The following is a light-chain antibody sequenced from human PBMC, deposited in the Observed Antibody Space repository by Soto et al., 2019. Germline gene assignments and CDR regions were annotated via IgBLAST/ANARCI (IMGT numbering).Light chain of an antibody. CDR3: QQYNNWPWT. CDR2: GAS. J-gene: IGKJ1*01. V-gene: IGKV3-15*01. CDR1: QSVSSY. Sequence: EIVFTQSPATLSLPPWERATLSCRASQSVSSYLAWYQQKPGQAPRLLIYGASKRATGFPARFSGSGSGTEFTLTISSLQSEDFAVYYCQQYNNWPWTFGQGTKVDIK.